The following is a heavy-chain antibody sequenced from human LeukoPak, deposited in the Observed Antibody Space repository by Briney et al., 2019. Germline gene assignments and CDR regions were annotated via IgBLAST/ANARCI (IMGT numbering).Heavy chain of an antibody. CDR2: IYTSGST. D-gene: IGHD2-15*01. CDR3: ASSIVVVAARTDAFDI. J-gene: IGHJ3*02. CDR1: GGSISSGTYF. Sequence: PSQTLSLTCTVSGGSISSGTYFWSWIRQPAGKGLEWIGRIYTSGSTNYNPSLKSRVTMSVDTSRNQFSLRLSSVTAADTAVYYCASSIVVVAARTDAFDIWGQGTMVTVSS. V-gene: IGHV4-61*02.